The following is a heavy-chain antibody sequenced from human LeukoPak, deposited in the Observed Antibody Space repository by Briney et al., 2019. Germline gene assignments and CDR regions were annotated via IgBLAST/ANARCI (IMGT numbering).Heavy chain of an antibody. CDR1: RFTFSSYG. D-gene: IGHD2-15*01. V-gene: IGHV3-33*01. CDR2: IWYDGSNK. Sequence: PGRSLRLSCAASRFTFSSYGMHWVRQAPGKGLEWVAVIWYDGSNKYYADSVKGRFTISRDNSKNTLYLQMNSLRAEDTAVYYCAREGGEHCSGGSCYSSPHDYWGQGTLVTVSS. CDR3: AREGGEHCSGGSCYSSPHDY. J-gene: IGHJ4*02.